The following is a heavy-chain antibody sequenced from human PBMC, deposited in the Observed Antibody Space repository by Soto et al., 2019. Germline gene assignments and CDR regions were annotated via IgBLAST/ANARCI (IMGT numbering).Heavy chain of an antibody. CDR2: LVVGTGNT. J-gene: IGHJ6*02. D-gene: IGHD2-15*01. V-gene: IGHV1-58*01. CDR3: ATGAYCSGGSCSDYYYYYYGMDL. Sequence: ASVKVSCKTSGFTFRSSAVQWVRQARGQRLEWIGWLVVGTGNTNYAQKFQQRVTISSDRSANTVSMELSSLTSEDTAVYYCATGAYCSGGSCSDYYYYYYGMDLWGQGTTVTVSS. CDR1: GFTFRSSA.